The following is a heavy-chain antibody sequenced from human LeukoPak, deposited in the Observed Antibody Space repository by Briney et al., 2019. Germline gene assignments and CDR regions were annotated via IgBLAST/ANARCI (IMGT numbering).Heavy chain of an antibody. J-gene: IGHJ4*02. CDR2: IYTSGST. D-gene: IGHD2-2*01. V-gene: IGHV4-4*07. CDR3: ATTGAENCSSTSCYADY. CDR1: GGSISSYY. Sequence: PSETLSLTCNVSGGSISSYYWSWIRQPAGKGLEWIGRIYTSGSTNYNPSLKSRVTMSVDTSKNQFYLKLSSVTAADTAVYYCATTGAENCSSTSCYADYWGQGTLVTVSS.